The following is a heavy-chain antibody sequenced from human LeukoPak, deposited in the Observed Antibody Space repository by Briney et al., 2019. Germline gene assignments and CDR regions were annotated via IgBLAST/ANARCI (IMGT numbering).Heavy chain of an antibody. CDR1: GGSFSNYY. CDR2: INHSGST. D-gene: IGHD3-10*01. V-gene: IGHV4-34*01. J-gene: IGHJ4*02. CDR3: ASGGFGELLSPYYFDY. Sequence: PSETLSLTCAVYGGSFSNYYWNWVRQPPGKGLEWIGEINHSGSTSYNPSLKSRVTISVDTSKNQSPLKLSSVTAADTAVYYCASGGFGELLSPYYFDYWGQGTLVTVSS.